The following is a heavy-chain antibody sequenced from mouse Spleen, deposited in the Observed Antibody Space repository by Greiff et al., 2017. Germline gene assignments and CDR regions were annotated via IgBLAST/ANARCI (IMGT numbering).Heavy chain of an antibody. Sequence: VQLKESGPELVKPGASVKISCKASGYSFTGYYMHWVKQSHGNILDWIGYIYPYNGVSSYNQKFKGKATLTVDKSSSTAYMELRSLTSEDSAVYYCARGDYGNSLYAMDYWGQGTSVTVSS. CDR2: IYPYNGVS. CDR3: ARGDYGNSLYAMDY. J-gene: IGHJ4*01. V-gene: IGHV1-31*01. CDR1: GYSFTGYY. D-gene: IGHD2-1*01.